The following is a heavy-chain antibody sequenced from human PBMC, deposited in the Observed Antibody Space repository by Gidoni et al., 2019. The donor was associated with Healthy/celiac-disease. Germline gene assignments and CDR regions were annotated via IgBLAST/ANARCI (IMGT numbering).Heavy chain of an antibody. CDR2: MNPNSGNT. Sequence: QVQLVQSGAEVKKPGASVKVSCQASGYTFTSYDINWVRQATGQGLEWMGWMNPNSGNTGYAQKFQGRVTMTRNTSISTAYMELSSLRSEDTAVYYCARVGDYIWGSYRNSGYYGMDVWGQGTTVTVSS. CDR1: GYTFTSYD. J-gene: IGHJ6*02. D-gene: IGHD3-16*02. CDR3: ARVGDYIWGSYRNSGYYGMDV. V-gene: IGHV1-8*01.